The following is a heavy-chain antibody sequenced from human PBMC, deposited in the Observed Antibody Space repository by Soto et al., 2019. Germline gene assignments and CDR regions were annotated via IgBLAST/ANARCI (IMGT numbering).Heavy chain of an antibody. Sequence: KASETLSLTCTVSGGSINSGGYYWSWIRQHPGKGLKWIGYIYYSGNTYYDPSLKSRVTISLDTSKNQFSLRLSSATAADTAVYYCARAKTLFGIITVFDSWGQGTLVTVSS. CDR3: ARAKTLFGIITVFDS. V-gene: IGHV4-31*03. J-gene: IGHJ4*02. CDR1: GGSINSGGYY. D-gene: IGHD3-16*01. CDR2: IYYSGNT.